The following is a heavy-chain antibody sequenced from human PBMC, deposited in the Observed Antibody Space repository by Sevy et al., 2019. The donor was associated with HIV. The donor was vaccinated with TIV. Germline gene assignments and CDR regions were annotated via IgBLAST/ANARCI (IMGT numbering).Heavy chain of an antibody. Sequence: ASVKVSCKASGYTFTSYGISWVRQAPGQGLEWMGWISAYNGNTNYAQKLQGRVTMTTDTSTSTAYMELRSLRSDDTAVYYCARGSPYYYGSGSYYSYDYWGQGTLVTVSS. CDR1: GYTFTSYG. CDR3: ARGSPYYYGSGSYYSYDY. V-gene: IGHV1-18*01. CDR2: ISAYNGNT. J-gene: IGHJ4*02. D-gene: IGHD3-10*01.